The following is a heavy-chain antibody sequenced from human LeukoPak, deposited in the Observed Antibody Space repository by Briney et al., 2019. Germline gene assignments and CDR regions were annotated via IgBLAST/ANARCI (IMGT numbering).Heavy chain of an antibody. V-gene: IGHV1-8*01. D-gene: IGHD5-18*01. CDR3: ARGLEIQLWLQPFDY. Sequence: SVKVSCKPSGYTFTSYDIKWVRQATGQRLEWMGWMNPNSGNTGYAQNFQGRVTMTMNTSISPAYMELSSLRSEDTAVYYCARGLEIQLWLQPFDYWGQGTLVTVSS. CDR1: GYTFTSYD. CDR2: MNPNSGNT. J-gene: IGHJ4*02.